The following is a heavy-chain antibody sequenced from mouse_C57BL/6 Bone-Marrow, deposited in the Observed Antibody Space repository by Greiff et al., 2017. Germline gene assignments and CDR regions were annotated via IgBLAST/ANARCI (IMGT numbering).Heavy chain of an antibody. J-gene: IGHJ4*01. CDR2: IYPRSGNT. CDR3: ARGYYGSSPLYYAMDY. CDR1: GYTFTSYG. V-gene: IGHV1-81*01. Sequence: QVQLQQSGAELARPGASVKLSCKASGYTFTSYGISWVKQRTGQGLEWIGEIYPRSGNTYYNEKFKGKATLTADKSSSTAYMGLRSLTSEDSAVYFCARGYYGSSPLYYAMDYWGQGTSVTVSS. D-gene: IGHD1-1*01.